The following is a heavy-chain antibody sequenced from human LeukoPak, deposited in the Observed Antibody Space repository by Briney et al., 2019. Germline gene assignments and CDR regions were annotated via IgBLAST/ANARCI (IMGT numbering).Heavy chain of an antibody. V-gene: IGHV3-30*18. CDR2: ISYDGSNK. CDR1: AFTFSPYG. D-gene: IGHD1-7*01. J-gene: IGHJ4*02. CDR3: AKANWNYDGGHDY. Sequence: GGSLRLSCAASAFTFSPYGMHWVRQAPGKGLEWVAVISYDGSNKYYADSVKGRFTISRDNSKNTLYLQMNSLRAEDTAVYYCAKANWNYDGGHDYWGQGTLVTVSS.